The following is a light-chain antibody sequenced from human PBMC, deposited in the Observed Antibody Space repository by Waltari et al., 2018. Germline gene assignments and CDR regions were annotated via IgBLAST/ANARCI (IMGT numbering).Light chain of an antibody. CDR3: MQRLQTPWT. J-gene: IGKJ1*01. CDR2: LGS. Sequence: DIVMTQSPLSLSVTPGAPASISCRSSQSLLYSNGDYHMDWYLQKPGQSQQLLIYLGSHRASGVPDRFSGSRSGTDFTLRISRVEAEDIGVYYCMQRLQTPWTFGQGTKVEIK. CDR1: QSLLYSNGDYH. V-gene: IGKV2-28*01.